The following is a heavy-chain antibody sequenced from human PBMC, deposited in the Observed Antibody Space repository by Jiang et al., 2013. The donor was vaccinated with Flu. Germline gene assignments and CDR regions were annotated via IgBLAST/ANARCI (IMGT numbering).Heavy chain of an antibody. CDR3: ARVFENAYGFLTQTYYFDY. CDR1: GGSISSYY. Sequence: GPGLVKPSETLSLTCTVSGGSISSYYWSWIRQPPGKGLEWIGYIYYSGSTNYNPSLKSRVTISVDTSKNQFSLKLSSVTAADTAVYYCARVFENAYGFLTQTYYFDYWGQGTLVTVSS. CDR2: IYYSGST. D-gene: IGHD3-10*01. J-gene: IGHJ4*02. V-gene: IGHV4-59*01.